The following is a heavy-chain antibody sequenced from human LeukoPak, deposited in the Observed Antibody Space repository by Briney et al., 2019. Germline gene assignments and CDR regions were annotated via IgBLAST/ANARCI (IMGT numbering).Heavy chain of an antibody. J-gene: IGHJ4*02. CDR1: GYTFTSYG. CDR2: ISAYNGNT. V-gene: IGHV1-18*01. Sequence: GASVKVSCKASGYTFTSYGISWVRQAPGQGLEWMGWISAYNGNTNYAQKLQGRVTMTTDTSTSTAYMELRSLRSDDTAVYYCARDLKGYDTGGTSGYWGQGTLVTVSS. D-gene: IGHD2-8*02. CDR3: ARDLKGYDTGGTSGY.